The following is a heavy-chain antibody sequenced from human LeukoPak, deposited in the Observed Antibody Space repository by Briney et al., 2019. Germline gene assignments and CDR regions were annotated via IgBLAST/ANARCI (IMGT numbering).Heavy chain of an antibody. V-gene: IGHV3-64D*09. CDR1: GLTFSRNS. J-gene: IGHJ6*02. CDR2: ISDSGGST. D-gene: IGHD2-15*01. Sequence: SGGSLRLSCSASGLTFSRNSMHWVRQAPGKGLEYVSAISDSGGSTYYADSVKGRFTTSRDNSKNTLYLQMSSLRAEDTAVYFCVRGYSFGPYGMDVWGQGTTVTVSS. CDR3: VRGYSFGPYGMDV.